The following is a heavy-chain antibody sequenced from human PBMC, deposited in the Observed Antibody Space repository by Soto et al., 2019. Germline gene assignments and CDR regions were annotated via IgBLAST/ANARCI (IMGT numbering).Heavy chain of an antibody. CDR3: ARDRSPPAAGSNNWFDP. CDR1: GFTFSSYS. V-gene: IGHV3-21*01. Sequence: GGSLRLSCAASGFTFSSYSMNWVRQAPGKGLEWVSSISSSSSYIYYADSVKGRFTISRDNAKNSLDLQMNSLRAEDTAVYYCARDRSPPAAGSNNWFDPWGQGALVTVSS. D-gene: IGHD6-13*01. J-gene: IGHJ5*02. CDR2: ISSSSSYI.